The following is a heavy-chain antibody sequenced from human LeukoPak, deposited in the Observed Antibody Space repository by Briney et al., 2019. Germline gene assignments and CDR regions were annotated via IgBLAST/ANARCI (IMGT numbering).Heavy chain of an antibody. CDR2: IYSGGST. J-gene: IGHJ4*02. CDR3: ARVSDGCYDS. Sequence: GGSLRLSCAASGFTVSSNYMSWVRQAPGKGLEWVSVIYSGGSTYYADSVKGRFTISRDDSKNTLYLQMNSLRAEDTAVYYCARVSDGCYDSWGQGTLVTVSS. D-gene: IGHD3-22*01. CDR1: GFTVSSNY. V-gene: IGHV3-53*01.